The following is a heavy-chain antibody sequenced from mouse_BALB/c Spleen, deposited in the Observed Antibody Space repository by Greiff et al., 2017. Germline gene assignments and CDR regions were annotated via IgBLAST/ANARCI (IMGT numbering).Heavy chain of an antibody. Sequence: VQLQQSGSELRSPGSSVKLSCKDFDSAVFPIAYICLVRQKPWHGFEGIGDILPSIGRTNYGEKFEDKATLDADTVNNTAYLGLKSLTSEDSAIYCCARGDGNLAFAYWGQGTLVTVSA. CDR2: ILPSIGRT. J-gene: IGHJ3*01. CDR1: DSAVFPIAY. D-gene: IGHD2-1*01. CDR3: ARGDGNLAFAY. V-gene: IGHV15-2*02.